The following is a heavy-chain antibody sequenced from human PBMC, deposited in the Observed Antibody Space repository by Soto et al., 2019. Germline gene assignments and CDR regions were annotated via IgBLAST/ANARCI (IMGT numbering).Heavy chain of an antibody. D-gene: IGHD1-1*01. Sequence: QVQLQQWGAGLLKPSETLSLTCAVYGGFVSSGSYYWGWIRQPPGKGLEWIGEMSHSGGTHFDPSLKSRVTISADTSKNQFSLKMRSVTAADTALYYCARVERGTATTVVDAFDIWGPGTMVTVSS. CDR2: MSHSGGT. V-gene: IGHV4-34*01. CDR3: ARVERGTATTVVDAFDI. CDR1: GGFVSSGSYY. J-gene: IGHJ3*02.